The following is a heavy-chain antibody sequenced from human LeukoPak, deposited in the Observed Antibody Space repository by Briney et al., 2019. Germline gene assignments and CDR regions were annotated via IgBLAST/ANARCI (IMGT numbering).Heavy chain of an antibody. D-gene: IGHD1-26*01. V-gene: IGHV4-4*02. J-gene: IGHJ3*01. Sequence: PSGTLSLTCAVSGGSISRSNWWTWVRQSPGKGLEWIGDIIHSGNTNYNPSLRSRLTISLDKSRNQFSLKLTSLTAADTAVYYCARAVGAWAAFDVWGQGTMVAVSS. CDR3: ARAVGAWAAFDV. CDR2: IIHSGNT. CDR1: GGSISRSNW.